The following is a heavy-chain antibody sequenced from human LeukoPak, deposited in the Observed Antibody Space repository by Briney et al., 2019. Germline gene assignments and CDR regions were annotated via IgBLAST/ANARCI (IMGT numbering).Heavy chain of an antibody. D-gene: IGHD3-9*01. CDR2: IISIFGTA. V-gene: IGHV1-69*01. J-gene: IGHJ6*04. Sequence: SVKVSCKASGGTFSSYAISWVRQAPGQGLEWMGGIISIFGTANYAQKFQGRVTITADESTSTAYMELSSLRSEDTAVYYCARAIRYFDWLLPFGMDVWGKGTTVSVSP. CDR3: ARAIRYFDWLLPFGMDV. CDR1: GGTFSSYA.